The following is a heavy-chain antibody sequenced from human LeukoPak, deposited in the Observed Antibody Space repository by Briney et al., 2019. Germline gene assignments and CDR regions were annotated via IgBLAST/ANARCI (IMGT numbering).Heavy chain of an antibody. CDR3: XKDRIPSSGWESDY. CDR2: XXXSGXRT. D-gene: IGHD3-22*01. CDR1: XFXXXXXX. Sequence: GGSLXLSCAASXFXXXXXXXXXVXXXPGXXXXXVXXXXXSGXRTYYTXPVKGRFTISRDNSKNTLYLQMNSLRAEDTAVYYCXKDRIPSSGWESDYWGQGTLVTVPS. J-gene: IGHJ4*02. V-gene: IGHV3-23*01.